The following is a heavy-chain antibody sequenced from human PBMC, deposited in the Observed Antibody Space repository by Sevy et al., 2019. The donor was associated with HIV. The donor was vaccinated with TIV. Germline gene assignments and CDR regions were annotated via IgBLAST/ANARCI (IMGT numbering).Heavy chain of an antibody. Sequence: GGSLRLSCAASGFTVSSNYMSWVRQAPGKGLEWVSVIYSGGSTYYADSVKGRFTISRDNSKNTLYRQMNSLRAEDTAVYYCARAPWYYYGSGSYYYGMDVWGQGTTVTVSS. D-gene: IGHD3-10*01. V-gene: IGHV3-53*01. CDR2: IYSGGST. J-gene: IGHJ6*02. CDR3: ARAPWYYYGSGSYYYGMDV. CDR1: GFTVSSNY.